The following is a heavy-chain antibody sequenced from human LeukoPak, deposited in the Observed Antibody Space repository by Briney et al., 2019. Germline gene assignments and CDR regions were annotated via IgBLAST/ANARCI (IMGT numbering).Heavy chain of an antibody. V-gene: IGHV4-61*02. CDR3: ATGYSSGWEVY. CDR1: GGSISSGSYY. D-gene: IGHD6-19*01. Sequence: SETLSLTCTVSGGSISSGSYYWSWIRQPAGKGLEWIGRIYTSGSTNYNPSLKSRVTISVDTSKNQFSLKLSSVTAADTAVYYCATGYSSGWEVYWGQGTLVTVSS. J-gene: IGHJ4*02. CDR2: IYTSGST.